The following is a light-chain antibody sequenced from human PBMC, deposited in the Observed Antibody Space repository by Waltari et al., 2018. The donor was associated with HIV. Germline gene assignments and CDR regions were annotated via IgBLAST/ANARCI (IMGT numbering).Light chain of an antibody. V-gene: IGLV2-14*03. CDR3: ALFTDDSTLL. CDR2: DVD. J-gene: IGLJ2*01. Sequence: SAVTQPASVSGLPGQSITISCPGDDHDFPVYNFVSWYQQHPGKLPRLILYDVDSRASGIPARFSGSRSGHTASLNISGLRAEDEADYYCALFTDDSTLLFGGGTKVTVL. CDR1: DHDFPVYNF.